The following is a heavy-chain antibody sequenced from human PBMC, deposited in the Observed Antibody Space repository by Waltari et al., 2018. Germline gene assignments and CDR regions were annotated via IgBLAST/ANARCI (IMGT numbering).Heavy chain of an antibody. D-gene: IGHD1-7*01. CDR1: GYTFTAYY. V-gene: IGHV1-2*02. CDR3: AREALGGTKAFDM. CDR2: INSNTGGA. Sequence: QIQIMQSGAEVKKPGASVKVSCQASGYTFTAYYIHWARQAPGQGLEWMGWINSNTGGADCAQSFQGRVTVTRDTSISTGYMELSGLTSDDTAVYYCAREALGGTKAFDMWGQGTMVTVSS. J-gene: IGHJ3*02.